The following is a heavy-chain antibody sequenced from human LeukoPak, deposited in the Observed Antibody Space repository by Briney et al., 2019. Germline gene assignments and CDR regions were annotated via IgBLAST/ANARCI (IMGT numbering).Heavy chain of an antibody. V-gene: IGHV1-18*01. J-gene: IGHJ4*02. D-gene: IGHD6-13*01. CDR2: INVYNGKT. CDR1: DHTFSSDG. Sequence: ASVRVSCKISDHTFSSDGFTWVRQAPGKGLEWMGWINVYNGKTGYAHKFQGRVTMTTDTSTNTAYMDLRSLRSDDTAMYYCANRGQQLYDYWGQGSLVTVSS. CDR3: ANRGQQLYDY.